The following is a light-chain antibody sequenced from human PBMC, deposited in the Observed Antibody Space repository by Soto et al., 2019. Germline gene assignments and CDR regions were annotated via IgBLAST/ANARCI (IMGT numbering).Light chain of an antibody. V-gene: IGKV1-27*01. CDR2: GAS. J-gene: IGKJ1*01. CDR1: QGIGNY. CDR3: QRYNSAPRT. Sequence: DIQMTQSPSSLSSSVCDRVTITCRSSQGIGNYLAWYQQKPGKVPKLLIYGASTLQSGVPIRFSGSGSGTDFTLTISSLQPEDVAVYYCQRYNSAPRTFGQGTKVDIK.